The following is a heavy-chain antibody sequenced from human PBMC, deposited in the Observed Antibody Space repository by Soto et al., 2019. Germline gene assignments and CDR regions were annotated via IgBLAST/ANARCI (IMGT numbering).Heavy chain of an antibody. CDR3: ARQGYDRSGYSYVSNYFDY. CDR1: GGSISSYY. J-gene: IGHJ4*02. V-gene: IGHV4-59*01. D-gene: IGHD3-22*01. Sequence: PSETLSLTCTVSGGSISSYYWSWIRQPPGKGLEWIGYIYYSGSTNYNPSLKSRVTISVDTSKNQFSLKLSSVTAADTAVYYCARQGYDRSGYSYVSNYFDYWGQGTLLTVSS. CDR2: IYYSGST.